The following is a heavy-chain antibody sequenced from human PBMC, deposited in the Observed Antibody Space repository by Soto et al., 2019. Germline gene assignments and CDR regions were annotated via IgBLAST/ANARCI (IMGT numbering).Heavy chain of an antibody. V-gene: IGHV3-23*01. J-gene: IGHJ4*02. CDR1: GFTFSTYA. CDR2: MSGSGGST. D-gene: IGHD3-10*01. Sequence: EVQLLESGGGLVQPGGSLRLSCAASGFTFSTYAMSWVRQAPGKGLEWVSGMSGSGGSTYYADSVKGRFTISRDNSKNTLYLQMNSLRAEDTAVYYCMNLYSYGSGSYYKGGQGTRVTVS. CDR3: MNLYSYGSGSYYK.